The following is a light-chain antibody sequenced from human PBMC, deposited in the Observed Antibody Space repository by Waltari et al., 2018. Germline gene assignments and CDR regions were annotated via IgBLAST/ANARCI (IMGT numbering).Light chain of an antibody. V-gene: IGKV3-20*01. J-gene: IGKJ4*01. Sequence: EIVLTQSPGTLSLSPGERATLSCRASQTVRTTYLAWYQQKPGQAPTLVIHGASSRATGIPDRFRGSGSGTDFSLTISSLEPEDFAVYYCQQYDISPLTFGGGTKVEIK. CDR1: QTVRTTY. CDR2: GAS. CDR3: QQYDISPLT.